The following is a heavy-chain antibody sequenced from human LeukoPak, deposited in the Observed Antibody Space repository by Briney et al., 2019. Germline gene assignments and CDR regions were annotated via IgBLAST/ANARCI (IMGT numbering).Heavy chain of an antibody. CDR3: AKDYYDLTAFDI. V-gene: IGHV3-30*02. J-gene: IGHJ3*02. Sequence: GGSLRLSCAASGFTFSSYGMHWVRQAPGKGLEWVAFMRYDGSNKYYADFVKGRFTISRDNSKNTLYLQMNRLRAEDTAVYYCAKDYYDLTAFDIWGQGTMVTVSS. CDR2: MRYDGSNK. CDR1: GFTFSSYG. D-gene: IGHD3-22*01.